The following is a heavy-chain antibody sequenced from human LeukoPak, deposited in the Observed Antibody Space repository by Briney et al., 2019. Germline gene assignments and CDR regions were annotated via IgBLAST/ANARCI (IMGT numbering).Heavy chain of an antibody. Sequence: PGGSLRLSCAASGFTFSSYAMHWVRQAPGKGLEYVSAISSNGGSTYYANSVKGRFTISRDNSKNTLYLQMGSLRAEDMAVYYCARVTRGPYNWFDPWGQGTLVTVSS. CDR3: ARVTRGPYNWFDP. CDR2: ISSNGGST. J-gene: IGHJ5*02. CDR1: GFTFSSYA. V-gene: IGHV3-64*01. D-gene: IGHD4-17*01.